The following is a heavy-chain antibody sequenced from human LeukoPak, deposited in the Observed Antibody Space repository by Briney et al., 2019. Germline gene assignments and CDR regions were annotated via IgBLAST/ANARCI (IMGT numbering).Heavy chain of an antibody. CDR3: ARTTMTMFDF. D-gene: IGHD4-17*01. J-gene: IGHJ4*02. CDR2: ISAYNGDT. CDR1: GYPFTSYG. V-gene: IGHV1-18*01. Sequence: GASVKVSCKASGYPFTSYGISWVRQAPGQGLEWVGWISAYNGDTNYAQKLQGRVSLTTDTSTSTAYMELRSLRSDDTAVYYCARTTMTMFDFWGQGTLVTVSS.